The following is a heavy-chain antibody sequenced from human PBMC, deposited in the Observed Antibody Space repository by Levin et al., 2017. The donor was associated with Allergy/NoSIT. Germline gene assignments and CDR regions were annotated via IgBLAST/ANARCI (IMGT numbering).Heavy chain of an antibody. J-gene: IGHJ3*02. D-gene: IGHD2-8*02. CDR1: GFTFSSYW. V-gene: IGHV3-7*04. Sequence: GGSLRLTCAASGFTFSSYWMSWVRQAPGKGLEWVANINHDGSEKYYVDSVKGRFTISKDNVKNSYLQMNSLRVEDTAVYYCARNWRSAFDIWGQGTMVTVSS. CDR2: INHDGSEK. CDR3: ARNWRSAFDI.